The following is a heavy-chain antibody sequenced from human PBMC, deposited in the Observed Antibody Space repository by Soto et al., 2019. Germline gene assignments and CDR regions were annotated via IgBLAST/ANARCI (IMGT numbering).Heavy chain of an antibody. CDR2: VTGTGGDT. V-gene: IGHV3-23*01. CDR1: GFPLSTYG. J-gene: IGHJ6*02. Sequence: EVQLLESGGGLVQPGGSLRLSCAASGFPLSTYGMSWVRQAPGKGLEWVSSVTGTGGDTYYADSVKGRFTSSRDNSNNMLYLQMNSLRVEDPAVYYCARIRGYWYGLDVWGQGTTITASS. CDR3: ARIRGYWYGLDV.